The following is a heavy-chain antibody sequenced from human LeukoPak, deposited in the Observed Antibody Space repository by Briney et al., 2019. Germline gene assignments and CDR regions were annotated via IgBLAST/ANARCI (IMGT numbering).Heavy chain of an antibody. CDR1: GFTVSSNY. D-gene: IGHD3-9*01. V-gene: IGHV3-53*04. CDR3: ARGAAVLRYFDWLLSEYYFDY. CDR2: IYSGGST. Sequence: GGSLRLSCAASGFTVSSNYMSWVRQAPGKGLEWVSVIYSGGSTYYADSVKGRFTISRHNSKNTLYLQMNSLRAEDTAVYYCARGAAVLRYFDWLLSEYYFDYWGQGTLVTVSS. J-gene: IGHJ4*02.